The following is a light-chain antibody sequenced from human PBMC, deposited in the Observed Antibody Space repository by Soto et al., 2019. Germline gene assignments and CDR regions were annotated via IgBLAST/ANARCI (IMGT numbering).Light chain of an antibody. CDR3: SSYTSSSTLV. CDR1: SADVGGYNY. J-gene: IGLJ2*01. Sequence: QSALTQPASVSGSPGQSITISRTATSADVGGYNYVSWYQQYPGKAPKLMIYEVFNRPSGVSNRFSGSKSGNTASLIISGLQTEDEADYYCSSYTSSSTLVFGGGTKLTVL. CDR2: EVF. V-gene: IGLV2-14*01.